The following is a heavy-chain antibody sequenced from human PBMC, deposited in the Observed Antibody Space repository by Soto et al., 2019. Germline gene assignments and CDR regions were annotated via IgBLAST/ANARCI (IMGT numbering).Heavy chain of an antibody. V-gene: IGHV1-69*04. Sequence: SVKVSCKASGGTFSSYTISWVRQAPGQGLEWMGRIIPILGIANYAQKFQGRVTITADKSTSTAYMELSSLRSEDTAVYYCARDYAPAAGLFTFDLWGRGTLVTVSS. CDR3: ARDYAPAAGLFTFDL. J-gene: IGHJ2*01. CDR1: GGTFSSYT. D-gene: IGHD6-13*01. CDR2: IIPILGIA.